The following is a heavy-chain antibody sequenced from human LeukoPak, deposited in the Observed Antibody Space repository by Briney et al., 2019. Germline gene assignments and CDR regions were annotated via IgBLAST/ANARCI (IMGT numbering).Heavy chain of an antibody. D-gene: IGHD6-19*01. CDR2: INSGGSST. Sequence: GGSLRLSCTASAFTFSSYWMHWVRQAPGKGLVWVSHINSGGSSTSYADSVKGRFTISRDNAKNTLYLQMNSLRAEDTAVYYCARDRYSSAWYEEWGQGTLVTDSS. CDR3: ARDRYSSAWYEE. V-gene: IGHV3-74*01. J-gene: IGHJ4*02. CDR1: AFTFSSYW.